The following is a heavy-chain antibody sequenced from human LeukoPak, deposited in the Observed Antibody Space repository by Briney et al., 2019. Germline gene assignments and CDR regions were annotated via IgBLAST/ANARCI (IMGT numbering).Heavy chain of an antibody. CDR3: ARGAVRKGTTVTVGFDY. J-gene: IGHJ4*02. CDR1: GYTFTSYG. Sequence: ASVKVSCKASGYTFTSYGFSWVRQAPGQGLEWMGWISAYNGYTNSAQNLQGRVTMTTDTSTSTAYMELRSLRSDDTAVYYCARGAVRKGTTVTVGFDYWGQGTLVTVSS. D-gene: IGHD4-11*01. V-gene: IGHV1-18*01. CDR2: ISAYNGYT.